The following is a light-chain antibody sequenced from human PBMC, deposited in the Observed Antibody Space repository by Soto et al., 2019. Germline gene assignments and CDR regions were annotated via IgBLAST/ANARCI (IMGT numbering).Light chain of an antibody. V-gene: IGLV2-14*01. J-gene: IGLJ1*01. CDR1: SSDVGGYTY. CDR3: ISDRSGNTFV. Sequence: QSALGYPGSRSGTPGQPITILCTGTSSDVGGYTYVSWYQHHPGTANDLLFYEVSNRPSVVYNRFSGSKSGNTAYPTISGLQAEDEVDHHFISDRSGNTFVFGTGTRPPS. CDR2: EVS.